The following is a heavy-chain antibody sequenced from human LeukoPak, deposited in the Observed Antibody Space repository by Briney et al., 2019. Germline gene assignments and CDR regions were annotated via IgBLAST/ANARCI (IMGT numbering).Heavy chain of an antibody. CDR2: ISGSGGST. CDR1: GVTFSSYA. CDR3: AKNTIFAEFFDY. V-gene: IGHV3-23*01. Sequence: GGSLRLSCAASGVTFSSYAMSWVRQAPGKGLEWVSTISGSGGSTFYADSVKGRFTISRHNSKNTLYLQMNSLRAEDTAVYYCAKNTIFAEFFDYWGQGTLVTVSS. J-gene: IGHJ4*02. D-gene: IGHD3-3*01.